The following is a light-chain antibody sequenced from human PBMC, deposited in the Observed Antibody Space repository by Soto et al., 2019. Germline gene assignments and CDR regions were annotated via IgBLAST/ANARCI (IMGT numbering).Light chain of an antibody. V-gene: IGKV1-39*01. J-gene: IGKJ4*01. CDR3: QQSDRVPLT. CDR1: QSIQIH. CDR2: ATS. Sequence: DIQMTQSPSSLSASVGDRVTITCRASQSIQIHLNWYQQKPGKAPKLLIYATSNLQSGVPSRFSGSGSGTDFTLTISNLQPEDFGSYYCQQSDRVPLTFGGGTKVE.